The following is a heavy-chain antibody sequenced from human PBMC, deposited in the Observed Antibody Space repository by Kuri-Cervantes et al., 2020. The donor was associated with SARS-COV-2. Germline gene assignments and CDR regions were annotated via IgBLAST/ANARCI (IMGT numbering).Heavy chain of an antibody. Sequence: ASVKVSCKASGYTFSSYGISWVRQATGQGLEWMGWMNPNSGNTGYAQKFQGRVTMTRNTSISTAYMELSSLRSEDTAMYYCARESGRQYDFWSGPINFFYAMDVWGQGTTVTCSS. J-gene: IGHJ6*02. CDR3: ARESGRQYDFWSGPINFFYAMDV. CDR1: GYTFSSYG. V-gene: IGHV1-8*01. D-gene: IGHD3-3*01. CDR2: MNPNSGNT.